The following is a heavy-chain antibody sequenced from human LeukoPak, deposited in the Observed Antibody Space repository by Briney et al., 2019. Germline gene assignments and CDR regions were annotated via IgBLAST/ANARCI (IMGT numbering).Heavy chain of an antibody. D-gene: IGHD3-3*01. CDR1: GYTFTGYY. J-gene: IGHJ5*02. CDR3: ARQQTKHTYYDFWSGKDWFDP. Sequence: GASVKVSCKASGYTFTGYYIHWVRQAPAQGIEWMGWMNPNSGGTNYAQKIQGRVNMPRDTSISTAYMELSRLRSDDTAVYYCARQQTKHTYYDFWSGKDWFDPWGQGTLVTVSS. CDR2: MNPNSGGT. V-gene: IGHV1-2*02.